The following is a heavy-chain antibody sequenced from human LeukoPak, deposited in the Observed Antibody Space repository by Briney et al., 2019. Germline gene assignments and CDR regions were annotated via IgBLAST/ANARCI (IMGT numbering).Heavy chain of an antibody. J-gene: IGHJ4*02. V-gene: IGHV4-59*01. CDR1: GDPISSFY. CDR2: IYYSGGT. D-gene: IGHD3-3*01. CDR3: ARGGGRFDS. Sequence: SETLSLTCTVSGDPISSFYWSWIRQPPGKGLEWIGYIYYSGGTNYNPSLKSRVTISLDTSKNQFSLNLSSVAAADTAVYYCARGGGRFDSWGQGTLVTVSS.